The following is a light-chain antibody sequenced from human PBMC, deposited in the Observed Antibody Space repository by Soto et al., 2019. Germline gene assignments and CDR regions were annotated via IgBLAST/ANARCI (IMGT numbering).Light chain of an antibody. Sequence: EIVMTQSPATLSVSPGERATLSCRASQSVSSNLAWYQQKPGQAPRLLIYGASTRATGIPARFSVSGSGTEFTLTISSLQSEDFAVYYCQQYNNWPYTFGQRTKLEIK. CDR2: GAS. V-gene: IGKV3-15*01. CDR3: QQYNNWPYT. J-gene: IGKJ2*01. CDR1: QSVSSN.